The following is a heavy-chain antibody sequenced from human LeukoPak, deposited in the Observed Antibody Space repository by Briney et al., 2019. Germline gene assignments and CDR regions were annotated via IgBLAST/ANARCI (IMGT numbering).Heavy chain of an antibody. CDR3: ARDWSMTTVYYFDY. CDR2: IYYSGST. D-gene: IGHD4-11*01. V-gene: IGHV4-39*07. Sequence: SETLSLTCTVSGGSISSSTYYWGWIRPPPGKGLEWIGSIYYSGSTYYNPSLKSRVSISVDTSKNQFSLKVSSVTAADTAVYYCARDWSMTTVYYFDYWGQGTLVTVSS. CDR1: GGSISSSTYY. J-gene: IGHJ4*02.